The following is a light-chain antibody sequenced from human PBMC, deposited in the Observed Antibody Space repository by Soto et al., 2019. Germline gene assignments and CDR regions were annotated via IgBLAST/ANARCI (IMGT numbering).Light chain of an antibody. J-gene: IGLJ2*01. CDR3: TSWTTSTTMI. CDR1: RSDIGAYHF. V-gene: IGLV2-14*03. Sequence: QSALTQPASVSGSPGQSITISCTGTRSDIGAYHFVSWYQQHPGEVPKLILYDVNVRPSGVSTRFSGSKSGNTASLTISGLQAEDEADSYCTSWTTSTTMIFGGGTKVTVI. CDR2: DVN.